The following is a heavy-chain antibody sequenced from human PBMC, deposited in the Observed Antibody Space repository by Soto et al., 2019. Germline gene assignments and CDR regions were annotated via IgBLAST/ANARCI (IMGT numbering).Heavy chain of an antibody. J-gene: IGHJ6*02. CDR3: ARDGGYSYGYYYYYGMDV. CDR1: GGSISSYY. D-gene: IGHD5-18*01. V-gene: IGHV4-4*07. CDR2: IYTSGST. Sequence: PSEPLSLTGPVSGGSISSYYWSWIRQPAGKGLEWIGRIYTSGSTNYNPSLKSRVTMSVDTSKNQFSLKLSSVTAADTAVYYCARDGGYSYGYYYYYGMDVWGQGTTVTVS.